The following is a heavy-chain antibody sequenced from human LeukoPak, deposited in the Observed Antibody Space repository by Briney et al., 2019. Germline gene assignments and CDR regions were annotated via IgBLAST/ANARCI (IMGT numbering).Heavy chain of an antibody. D-gene: IGHD1-26*01. V-gene: IGHV1-2*02. CDR1: GYTFTGYY. Sequence: ASVKVSCEASGYTFTGYYIYWVRQAPGQGFEWMGWINPNSGGTNYAQKFQGRVTMTRDTSISTAYMELSGLKSDDTAVYYCARDRGSYFHDAFDIWGQGTMVTVSS. J-gene: IGHJ3*02. CDR3: ARDRGSYFHDAFDI. CDR2: INPNSGGT.